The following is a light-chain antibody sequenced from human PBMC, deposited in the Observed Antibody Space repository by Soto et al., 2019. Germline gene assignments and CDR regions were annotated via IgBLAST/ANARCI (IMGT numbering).Light chain of an antibody. CDR3: CSYAGSSTYLV. V-gene: IGLV2-23*01. J-gene: IGLJ2*01. CDR2: EGS. Sequence: QSALTQPASVSGSPGQSITISCTGTSSDVGSYNLVSWFQQHPGKAPKLMIYEGSKRPSGVSNRFSGSKSGNTASLTISGLQAEDAADYFCCSYAGSSTYLVFGGGTKLTVL. CDR1: SSDVGSYNL.